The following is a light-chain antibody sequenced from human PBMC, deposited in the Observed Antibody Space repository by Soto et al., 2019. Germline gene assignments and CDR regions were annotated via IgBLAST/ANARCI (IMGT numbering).Light chain of an antibody. CDR2: GAS. CDR1: ESVPSSY. V-gene: IGKV3-20*01. Sequence: EIVLTQSPGTLSLSAGERATLSCRASESVPSSYLAWFQQRPSQAPRLLIYGASNRATGVPDRFSGSGSGAEFSLTIHGLEPEDFAVYICQQYGNSPLTFGGGTRVEIK. J-gene: IGKJ4*01. CDR3: QQYGNSPLT.